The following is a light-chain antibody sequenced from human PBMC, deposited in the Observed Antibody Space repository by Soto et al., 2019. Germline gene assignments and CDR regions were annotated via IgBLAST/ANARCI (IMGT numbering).Light chain of an antibody. CDR3: QQYSSYSWT. V-gene: IGKV1-5*03. J-gene: IGKJ1*01. CDR1: QSITIW. CDR2: KAS. Sequence: DIQMTQSPSTLSASVGDRVTITCRASQSITIWLAWYQQKPGKAPNLLIYKASILESGVPSRFSGSGSGTEFTLTINRLQPDAFATYYCQQYSSYSWTFGQGTKVEIK.